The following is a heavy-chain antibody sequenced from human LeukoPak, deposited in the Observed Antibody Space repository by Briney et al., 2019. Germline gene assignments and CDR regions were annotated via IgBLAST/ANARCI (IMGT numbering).Heavy chain of an antibody. J-gene: IGHJ4*02. Sequence: SETLSLTCAVYGGPFSDYYWSWIRQPPGKGLEWIGEINHSGSTNYNPSLKSRVTISVDTSKNQFSLKLSSVTAAETAVYYCARGRWGYCSSTSCPGPLGAYYFDYWGQGTLVTASS. CDR1: GGPFSDYY. V-gene: IGHV4-34*01. CDR2: INHSGST. D-gene: IGHD2-2*01. CDR3: ARGRWGYCSSTSCPGPLGAYYFDY.